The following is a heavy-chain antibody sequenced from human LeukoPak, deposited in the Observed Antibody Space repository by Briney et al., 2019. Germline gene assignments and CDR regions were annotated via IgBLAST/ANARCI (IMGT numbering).Heavy chain of an antibody. CDR3: ARSGSDAFDI. J-gene: IGHJ3*02. CDR2: IYPNSGDT. V-gene: IGHV1-2*02. D-gene: IGHD1-26*01. CDR1: GYTFSGYY. Sequence: SVKVSCKASGYTFSGYYMHWVRQAPGQGLEWMGWIYPNSGDTKYAQKFQGRVTVTRDTSISTAFMEVSRLTSYDTAVYYCARSGSDAFDIWGQGTMATVPS.